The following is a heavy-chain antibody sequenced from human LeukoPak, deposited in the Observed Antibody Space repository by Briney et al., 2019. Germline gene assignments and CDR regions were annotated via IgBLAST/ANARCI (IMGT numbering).Heavy chain of an antibody. J-gene: IGHJ4*02. Sequence: ASVKVSCKASGYTFTGYYMHWVRQAPGQGLEWMGWINPNSGGTNYARKFQGRVTMTRDTSISTAYMELSRLRSDDTAVYYCARDPLRTEGHYPYFDYWGQGTLVTVSS. CDR3: ARDPLRTEGHYPYFDY. V-gene: IGHV1-2*02. D-gene: IGHD3/OR15-3a*01. CDR2: INPNSGGT. CDR1: GYTFTGYY.